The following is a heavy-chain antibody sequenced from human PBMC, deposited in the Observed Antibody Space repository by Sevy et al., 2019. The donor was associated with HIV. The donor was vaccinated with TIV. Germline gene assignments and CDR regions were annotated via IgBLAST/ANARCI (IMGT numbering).Heavy chain of an antibody. Sequence: ASVKVSCKASGGTFSSYAISWVRQAPGQGLEWMGGFIPIFGTANYAQKFQGRVTITADESTSTAYMVLSSLRSEDTAVYYCARDEYYYDSSGYYDESDFDYWGQGTLVTVSS. D-gene: IGHD3-22*01. J-gene: IGHJ4*02. V-gene: IGHV1-69*13. CDR2: FIPIFGTA. CDR1: GGTFSSYA. CDR3: ARDEYYYDSSGYYDESDFDY.